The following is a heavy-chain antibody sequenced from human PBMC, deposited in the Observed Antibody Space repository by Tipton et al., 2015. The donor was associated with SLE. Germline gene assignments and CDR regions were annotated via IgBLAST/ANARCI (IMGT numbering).Heavy chain of an antibody. CDR2: INTVGSST. CDR3: ARGVGTPPARFDP. Sequence: SLRLSCAASGFTFSTFWMHWVRQAPGKGLVWVSRINTVGSSTTYADSVKGRFTISRDNAKSTLYLQMNSLRAEDTAVYYCARGVGTPPARFDPWGQGTLVTVSS. J-gene: IGHJ5*02. CDR1: GFTFSTFW. D-gene: IGHD4-23*01. V-gene: IGHV3-74*01.